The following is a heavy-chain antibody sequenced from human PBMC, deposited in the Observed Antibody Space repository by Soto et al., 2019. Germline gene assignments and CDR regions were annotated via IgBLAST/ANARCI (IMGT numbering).Heavy chain of an antibody. CDR3: TRYRWFDA. J-gene: IGHJ5*02. CDR1: VFTRSNYE. Sequence: SLRLSCSASVFTRSNYEMNWVRQAPGKGLEWISYISSRGTVKHHADSVKGRFTISRDNAKNSLYLQMDSLRAEDTAVYYCTRYRWFDAWGQGTLVTVSS. V-gene: IGHV3-48*03. CDR2: ISSRGTVK. D-gene: IGHD3-16*02.